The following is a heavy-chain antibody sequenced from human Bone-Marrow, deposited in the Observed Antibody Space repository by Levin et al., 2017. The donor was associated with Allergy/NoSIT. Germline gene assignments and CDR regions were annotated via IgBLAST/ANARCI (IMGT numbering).Heavy chain of an antibody. CDR2: IYPGDSDT. Sequence: KVSCKGSGYSFTSYRIGWVRQMPGKGLEWMGIIYPGDSDTRYSPSFQGQVTISADKSISTAYLQWSSLKASDTAMYYCATLSFDHYYYYMDVWGKGTTVTVSS. CDR3: ATLSFDHYYYYMDV. D-gene: IGHD3-9*01. CDR1: GYSFTSYR. J-gene: IGHJ6*03. V-gene: IGHV5-51*01.